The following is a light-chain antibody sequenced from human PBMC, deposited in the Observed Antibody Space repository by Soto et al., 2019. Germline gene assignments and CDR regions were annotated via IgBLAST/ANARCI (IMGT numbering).Light chain of an antibody. V-gene: IGKV3-11*01. J-gene: IGKJ4*01. Sequence: EIVLTQSPATLSLTPGEKDTLSCRASQSVSSYLAWYQQKPGQAPRLLIYDASNRATGIPARFSGSGSGTDFTLTISSLEPEDFAVYYCQQRSNWPLATFGGGTKVDIK. CDR1: QSVSSY. CDR2: DAS. CDR3: QQRSNWPLAT.